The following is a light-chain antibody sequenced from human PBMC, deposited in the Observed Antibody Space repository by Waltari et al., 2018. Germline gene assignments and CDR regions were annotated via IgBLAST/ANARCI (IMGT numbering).Light chain of an antibody. CDR2: KAS. J-gene: IGKJ4*01. Sequence: DIQMTQSPSALSASVGDSGTITCRASQDIKAWLAWYQQKPGKGPNLLIYKASSLESGVPSRFSGSASGTEFTLTISSLQPDDFATYFCQQYHRYPVTFGGGTKVDIK. CDR1: QDIKAW. V-gene: IGKV1-5*03. CDR3: QQYHRYPVT.